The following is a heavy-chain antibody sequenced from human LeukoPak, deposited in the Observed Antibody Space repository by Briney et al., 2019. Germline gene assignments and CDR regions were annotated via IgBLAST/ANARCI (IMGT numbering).Heavy chain of an antibody. D-gene: IGHD1-1*01. CDR3: ARVGGPTGTRVYNWFDP. J-gene: IGHJ5*02. CDR2: FHTRGST. Sequence: PSETLSLTCTVSGGSISSYYWSWIRQPPGKGLEWIGRFHTRGSTNYNPSLKSRVIISVDTSKNQFSLKLSSVTAADTAVYYCARVGGPTGTRVYNWFDPWGQGTLVTVSS. V-gene: IGHV4-4*08. CDR1: GGSISSYY.